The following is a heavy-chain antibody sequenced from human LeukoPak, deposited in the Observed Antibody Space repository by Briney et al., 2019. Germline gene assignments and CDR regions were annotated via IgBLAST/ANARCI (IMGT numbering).Heavy chain of an antibody. CDR3: AKSGLPSASPIYYYYYGMDV. Sequence: SGASLRLSCAASGFTFRSYAMSWVRQAPGKGLEWVSAISGSGGSTYYADSVKGRFTISRDNSKNTLYLQMNSLRAEDTAVYYCAKSGLPSASPIYYYYYGMDVWGQGTTVAVSS. V-gene: IGHV3-23*01. D-gene: IGHD5/OR15-5a*01. CDR1: GFTFRSYA. CDR2: ISGSGGST. J-gene: IGHJ6*02.